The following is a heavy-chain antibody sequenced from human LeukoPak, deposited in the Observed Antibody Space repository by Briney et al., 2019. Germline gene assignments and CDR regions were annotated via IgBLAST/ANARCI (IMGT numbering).Heavy chain of an antibody. J-gene: IGHJ3*02. CDR1: GFSFSTYW. D-gene: IGHD6-6*01. CDR3: ASLFLCYGCSSSSHNFNI. V-gene: IGHV3-74*01. CDR2: VNSDGSST. Sequence: GGSLRLSCAASGFSFSTYWMHWVRQAPGEGLVWVSRVNSDGSSTTYADSVKGRFTISRDNAKNTLYLQMNSLRAEDTAVYYCASLFLCYGCSSSSHNFNIWGQGTMVTVSS.